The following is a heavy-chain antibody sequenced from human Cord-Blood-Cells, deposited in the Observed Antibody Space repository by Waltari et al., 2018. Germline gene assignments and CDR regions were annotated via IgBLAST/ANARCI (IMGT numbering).Heavy chain of an antibody. J-gene: IGHJ4*02. CDR2: INHSGST. V-gene: IGHV4-34*01. CDR1: GGSFSGYY. D-gene: IGHD2-15*01. CDR3: ARGVDSEVAPTPGYYFDY. Sequence: QVQLQQWGAGLLKPSETLSLTCAVYGGSFSGYYWRWIRQPPGKGLEWIGEINHSGSTNYNPSLKSRVTISVDTSKNQFSLKLSSVTAADTAVYYCARGVDSEVAPTPGYYFDYWGQGTLVTVSS.